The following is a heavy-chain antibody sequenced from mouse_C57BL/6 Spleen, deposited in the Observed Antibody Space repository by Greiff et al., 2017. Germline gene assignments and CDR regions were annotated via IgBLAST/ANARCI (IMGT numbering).Heavy chain of an antibody. V-gene: IGHV1-52*01. D-gene: IGHD4-1*01. Sequence: VQLQQPGAELVRPGSSVKLSCKASGYTFTSYWMHWVKQRPIQGLAWIGNIYPSDSETHYNQKFKDKATLTVDKSSSTAYMQLSSLTSEDAAVYCGARTGLGQAWFAYWGQGTLVTVSA. CDR2: IYPSDSET. CDR1: GYTFTSYW. J-gene: IGHJ3*01. CDR3: ARTGLGQAWFAY.